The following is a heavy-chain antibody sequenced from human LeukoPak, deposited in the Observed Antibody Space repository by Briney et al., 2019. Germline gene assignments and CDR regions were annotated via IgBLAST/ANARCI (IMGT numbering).Heavy chain of an antibody. CDR1: GFTFSSYY. D-gene: IGHD4-17*01. CDR2: IKSDGSVT. V-gene: IGHV3-74*01. Sequence: GGSLRLSCAASGFTFSSYYMHWVRQAPGKGLVWVSRIKSDGSVTGYADSVKGRFTISRDNAKNTVFLQMNSLRAEDTAVYYCARLFGGVTTFDYWGLGTRVTVSS. CDR3: ARLFGGVTTFDY. J-gene: IGHJ4*02.